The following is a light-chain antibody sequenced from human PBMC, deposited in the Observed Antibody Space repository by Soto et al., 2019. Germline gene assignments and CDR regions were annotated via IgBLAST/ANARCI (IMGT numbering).Light chain of an antibody. CDR2: GAS. V-gene: IGKV1-12*01. J-gene: IGKJ1*01. CDR1: QGIGSW. CDR3: QQANSFPPWT. Sequence: DIQMTQSPSSVSASVGDRVTITCRASQGIGSWLAWYQQKPGKAPNLLIYGASRLQSGVPSRFSGSGSGTHFTLTISSLQPEDFATYFCQQANSFPPWTFGQGTKVEIK.